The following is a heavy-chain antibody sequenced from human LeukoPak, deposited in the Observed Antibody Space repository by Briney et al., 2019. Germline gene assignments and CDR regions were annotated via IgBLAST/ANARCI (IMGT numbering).Heavy chain of an antibody. CDR2: IIPIFGTA. CDR1: GGTFSSYA. V-gene: IGHV1-69*05. D-gene: IGHD5-18*01. Sequence: SVKVSCKASGGTFSSYAISWVRQAPGRGLEWMGRIIPIFGTANYAQKFQGRVTITTDESTSTAYMELSSLRSEDTAVYYCAREELHIGDTAMVLNDYWGQGTLVTVSS. CDR3: AREELHIGDTAMVLNDY. J-gene: IGHJ4*02.